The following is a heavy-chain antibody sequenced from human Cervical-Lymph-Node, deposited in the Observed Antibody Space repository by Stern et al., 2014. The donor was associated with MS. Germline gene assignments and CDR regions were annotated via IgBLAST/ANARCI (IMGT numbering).Heavy chain of an antibody. CDR1: GFTFDDYA. D-gene: IGHD6-19*01. CDR3: ARVVAGIAVSGSYFDY. J-gene: IGHJ4*02. CDR2: INWNSGTI. Sequence: EVQLVESGGGLVQPGRSLRLSCAASGFTFDDYAMHWVRQAPRKGLEWVPGINWNSGTIGYADSVKGRFTISRDNAKNSLYLQMNSLRAEDTALYYCARVVAGIAVSGSYFDYWGQGTLVTVSS. V-gene: IGHV3-9*01.